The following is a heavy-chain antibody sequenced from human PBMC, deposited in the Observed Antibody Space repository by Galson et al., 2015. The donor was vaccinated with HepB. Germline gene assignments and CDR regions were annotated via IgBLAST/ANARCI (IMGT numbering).Heavy chain of an antibody. CDR3: ARDPPLVWDDYYYGMDV. Sequence: SLRLSCAASGFTFSSYSMNWVRQAPGKGLEWVSSISSSSSYIYYADSVKGRFTISRDNAKNSLYLQMNSLRAEDTAVYYCARDPPLVWDDYYYGMDVWGQGTTVTVSS. CDR2: ISSSSSYI. J-gene: IGHJ6*02. CDR1: GFTFSSYS. D-gene: IGHD1-26*01. V-gene: IGHV3-21*01.